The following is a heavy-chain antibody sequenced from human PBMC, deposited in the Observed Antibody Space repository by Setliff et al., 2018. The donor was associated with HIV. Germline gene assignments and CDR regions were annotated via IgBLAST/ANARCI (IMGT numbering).Heavy chain of an antibody. CDR3: APPPRGGPGFSY. Sequence: GGSLRLSCAASGFTFSNYNMNWVRQAPGKGLEWVSSISYDSRFIYHADSVKGRFTISRDNSKNTLYLQMNSLRADDTAVYYCAPPPRGGPGFSYWGQGTLVTSPQ. CDR1: GFTFSNYN. D-gene: IGHD3-10*01. J-gene: IGHJ4*02. CDR2: ISYDSRFI. V-gene: IGHV3-21*04.